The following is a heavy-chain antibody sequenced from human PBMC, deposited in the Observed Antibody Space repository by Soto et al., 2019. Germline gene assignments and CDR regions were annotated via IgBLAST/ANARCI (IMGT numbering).Heavy chain of an antibody. D-gene: IGHD3-22*01. CDR3: ARIVVLYYFDY. J-gene: IGHJ4*02. CDR1: GRSISSSSYY. Sequence: QLQLQESGPGLVKPSETLSLTCTVSGRSISSSSYYWGWIRQPPGKGLEWIGSIYYSGRTYYNPSLKSRVTISVDTSKNEFSLELSSVTAADTAVYYCARIVVLYYFDYWGQGTLVTVSS. CDR2: IYYSGRT. V-gene: IGHV4-39*01.